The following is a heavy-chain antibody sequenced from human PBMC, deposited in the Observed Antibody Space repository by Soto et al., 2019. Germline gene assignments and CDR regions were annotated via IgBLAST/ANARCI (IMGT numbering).Heavy chain of an antibody. D-gene: IGHD5-18*01. CDR1: GGTFSSYA. Sequence: QVQLVQSGAEVKKPGSSVKVSCKASGGTFSSYAISWVLQAPGQGLEWMGGVIPIFSTTNHAQRFQGRVTITADEYTSTAYMELSSLGSEDTAIYYCATNVDTSVAVNRNYYYGMDVWGQGTTVTVSS. V-gene: IGHV1-69*12. CDR3: ATNVDTSVAVNRNYYYGMDV. CDR2: VIPIFSTT. J-gene: IGHJ6*02.